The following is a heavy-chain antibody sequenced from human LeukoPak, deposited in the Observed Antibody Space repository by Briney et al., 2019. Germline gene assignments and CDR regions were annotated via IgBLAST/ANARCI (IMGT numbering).Heavy chain of an antibody. CDR2: INEDGSST. Sequence: PGGSLRLSCAASGYTFSRYWMHWVRQGPGKGLVWVSRINEDGSSTSYAESVGGRFTISRDNAKNTLYLQMNSPRAEDAAVYYCTTDTFGARDSWGQGTLVTVSS. V-gene: IGHV3-74*01. J-gene: IGHJ4*02. CDR3: TTDTFGARDS. CDR1: GYTFSRYW. D-gene: IGHD3-10*01.